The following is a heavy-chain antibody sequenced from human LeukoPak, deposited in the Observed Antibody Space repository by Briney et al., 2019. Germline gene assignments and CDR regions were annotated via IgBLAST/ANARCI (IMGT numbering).Heavy chain of an antibody. D-gene: IGHD6-19*01. CDR2: IHHSGST. Sequence: SETLSLTCTASGYFISSGYYWGWIRQPPGKGLQWIGSIHHSGSTYYNPSLKSPVTISVDMSKNQFSLKLSSVTAADTAVYYCARTSSSGLVGGYYFDYWGQGTLVTVSS. CDR1: GYFISSGYY. J-gene: IGHJ4*02. CDR3: ARTSSSGLVGGYYFDY. V-gene: IGHV4-38-2*02.